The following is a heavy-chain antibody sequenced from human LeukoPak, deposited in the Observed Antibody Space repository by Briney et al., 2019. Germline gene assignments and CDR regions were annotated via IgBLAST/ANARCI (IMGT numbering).Heavy chain of an antibody. CDR3: ARGRYFDWFDY. Sequence: GGSLRLSCAASGFTFSSYEMNWVRQAPGKGLEWVSYISSSGSTIYYADSVKGRFTISRDNAKNSLYLQMNSLRAEDTAVYYCARGRYFDWFDYWSQGTLVTVSS. D-gene: IGHD3-9*01. CDR1: GFTFSSYE. V-gene: IGHV3-48*03. J-gene: IGHJ5*01. CDR2: ISSSGSTI.